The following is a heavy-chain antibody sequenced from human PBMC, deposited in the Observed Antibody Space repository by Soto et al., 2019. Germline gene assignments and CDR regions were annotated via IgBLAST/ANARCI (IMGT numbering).Heavy chain of an antibody. CDR3: AREQIFGVVTGIDP. CDR2: IYYSGST. Sequence: SETLSLTCTVSGGSISSYYWSWIRQPPGKGLEWIGYIYYSGSTNYNPSLKSRVTISVDTSKNQFSLKLSSVTAADTAVYYCAREQIFGVVTGIDPWGQGTLVTVSS. D-gene: IGHD3-3*01. CDR1: GGSISSYY. J-gene: IGHJ5*02. V-gene: IGHV4-59*01.